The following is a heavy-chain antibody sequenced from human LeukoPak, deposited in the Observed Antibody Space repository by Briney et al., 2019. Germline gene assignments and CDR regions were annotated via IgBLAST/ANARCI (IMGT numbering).Heavy chain of an antibody. D-gene: IGHD6-13*01. CDR1: GGSISSYY. CDR2: IYYSGST. Sequence: PSETLSLTCTVSGGSISSYYWSWIRQPPGKGLEWIGYIYYSGSTNYNPSLKSRVTISVDTSKNQFSLKLSSVTAADTAVYYCAREGRIAAAFYAFDIWGQGTMVTVSS. V-gene: IGHV4-59*01. CDR3: AREGRIAAAFYAFDI. J-gene: IGHJ3*02.